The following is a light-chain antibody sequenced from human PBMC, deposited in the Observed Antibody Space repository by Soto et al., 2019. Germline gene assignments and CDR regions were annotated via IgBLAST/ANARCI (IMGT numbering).Light chain of an antibody. Sequence: QSALTQPASVSGSPGQSITISCTGTSSDVGGYNYVSWYQQHPGKAPKLIIYEVSNRPSGISNRFSGSKSGNTASLTISWLQAEDEADYYCAAWDDSLNGVVFGGGTKLTVL. CDR2: EVS. CDR3: AAWDDSLNGVV. CDR1: SSDVGGYNY. J-gene: IGLJ2*01. V-gene: IGLV2-14*01.